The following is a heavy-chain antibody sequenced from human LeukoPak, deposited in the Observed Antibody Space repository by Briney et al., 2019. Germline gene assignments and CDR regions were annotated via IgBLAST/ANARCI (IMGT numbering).Heavy chain of an antibody. CDR3: ARVPAGYIVLGPHHMDV. CDR1: GYTFTIYC. J-gene: IGHJ6*03. V-gene: IGHV1-18*01. CDR2: ISSYNGNT. Sequence: ASVKVSCKASGYTFTIYCISWVRQAPGQGREGMGGISSYNGNTNYAQKLQGRLTMTTDTSTNTASMELRRLRYDATAVYYCARVPAGYIVLGPHHMDVWGKGTTVTIYS. D-gene: IGHD2-8*01.